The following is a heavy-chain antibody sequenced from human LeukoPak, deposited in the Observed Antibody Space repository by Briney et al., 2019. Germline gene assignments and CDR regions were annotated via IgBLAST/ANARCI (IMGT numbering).Heavy chain of an antibody. V-gene: IGHV4-4*02. CDR3: ASTLGPDYMDV. CDR2: IYHSGST. CDR1: GGSISSSNW. Sequence: SETLSLTCAVSGGSISSSNWWSWVRQPPGKGLEWIGEIYHSGSTNYNPSLKSRVTILVDKSKNQFSLKLSSVTAADTAVYYCASTLGPDYMDVWGKGTTVTVSS. J-gene: IGHJ6*03.